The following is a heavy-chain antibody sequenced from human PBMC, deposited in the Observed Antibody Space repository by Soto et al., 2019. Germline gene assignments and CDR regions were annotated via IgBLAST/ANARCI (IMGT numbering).Heavy chain of an antibody. CDR3: ARGGLGYCSGGSCLIPAYFDY. CDR1: GGSISSYY. V-gene: IGHV4-59*12. CDR2: IYYSGST. D-gene: IGHD2-15*01. Sequence: PSETLSLTCTVSGGSISSYYWSWIRQPPGKGLEWIGYIYYSGSTNYNPSLKSRVTISVDTSKNQFSLKLSSVTAADTAVYYCARGGLGYCSGGSCLIPAYFDYWGQGTLVTVSS. J-gene: IGHJ4*02.